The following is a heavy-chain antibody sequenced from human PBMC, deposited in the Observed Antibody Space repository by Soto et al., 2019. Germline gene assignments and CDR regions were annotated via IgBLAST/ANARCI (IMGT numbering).Heavy chain of an antibody. CDR3: AIVQTRERNYQMDV. V-gene: IGHV4-34*01. Sequence: SETLSLTCAVYGGSFSGYYWIWIRQPPVKGLEYIGEITHSGSADYNPSLRSRVTISVDTSKNQFSLRLSSVTAADTALYFCAIVQTRERNYQMDVWCKAVTVTVS. D-gene: IGHD4-4*01. CDR1: GGSFSGYY. CDR2: ITHSGSA. J-gene: IGHJ6*03.